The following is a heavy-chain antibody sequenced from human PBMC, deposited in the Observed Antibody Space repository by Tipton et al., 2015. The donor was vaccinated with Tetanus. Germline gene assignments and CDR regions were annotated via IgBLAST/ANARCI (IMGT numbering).Heavy chain of an antibody. Sequence: SLRLSCAASGFTLSRYTLNWVRQAPGKGLEWVSYITSSSSTIYYADSVKGRFTISRDNAKNSLYLQMNSLRDDDTAVYYCARAISSRWGKHDAFDIWGQGTTVAVSS. CDR2: ITSSSSTI. V-gene: IGHV3-48*02. CDR1: GFTLSRYT. CDR3: ARAISSRWGKHDAFDI. J-gene: IGHJ3*02. D-gene: IGHD3-16*01.